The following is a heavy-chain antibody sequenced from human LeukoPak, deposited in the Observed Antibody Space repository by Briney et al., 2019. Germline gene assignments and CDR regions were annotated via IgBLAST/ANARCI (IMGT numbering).Heavy chain of an antibody. CDR2: IMPLFGTA. J-gene: IGHJ5*02. CDR1: EGTFNNSA. V-gene: IGHV1-69*05. Sequence: SVKVSCKTSEGTFNNSAISWVRQAPGQGLEWLGGIMPLFGTAGYAQKFQGRVTITKDESTRTVYLELTSLTSDDTAVYYCARDVHGDYGSGWFDPWGQGTLVSVSS. CDR3: ARDVHGDYGSGWFDP. D-gene: IGHD4-17*01.